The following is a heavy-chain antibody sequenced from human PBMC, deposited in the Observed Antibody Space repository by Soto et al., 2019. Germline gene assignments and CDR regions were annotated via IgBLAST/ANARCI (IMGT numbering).Heavy chain of an antibody. D-gene: IGHD4-17*01. V-gene: IGHV1-3*04. Sequence: QVQLVQSGAEVKKPGASVKVSCKASGYIFTGSLMHWLRQAPGQGLEWMGWIDTDNGNTKFSQRFQDRVTLTKDTSASTAYMELSGLRSEDTAVYYCARDSWVTTFRFAFWGQGTLLTVSS. CDR1: GYIFTGSL. CDR3: ARDSWVTTFRFAF. CDR2: IDTDNGNT. J-gene: IGHJ4*02.